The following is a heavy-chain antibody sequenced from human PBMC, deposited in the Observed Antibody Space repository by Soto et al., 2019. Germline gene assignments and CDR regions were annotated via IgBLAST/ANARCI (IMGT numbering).Heavy chain of an antibody. D-gene: IGHD3-3*01. J-gene: IGHJ6*02. V-gene: IGHV1-3*01. CDR1: GYTFTSYA. CDR2: INAGNGNT. CDR3: ARGTIFGVFMARLYGLSV. Sequence: SSVKVSCKASGYTFTSYAMHWVRQAPGQRLEWMGWINAGNGNTKYSQKFQGRVTITRDTSASTAYMELSSLRSEDTAVYYCARGTIFGVFMARLYGLSVWGQGTTVVVS.